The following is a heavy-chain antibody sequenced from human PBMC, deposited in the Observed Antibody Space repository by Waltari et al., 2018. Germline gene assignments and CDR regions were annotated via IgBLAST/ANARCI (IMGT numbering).Heavy chain of an antibody. CDR2: IYSSGMP. D-gene: IGHD2-2*01. Sequence: QVQLQESGPGLVRPSETLSLTCSVSGGSISNYYWSWVRQPAGKGLEWIGRIYSSGMPNDSPSLRIGFTMSVDTSKNQFSLWLNAMTAAETAIYYCARDGVSTSSGSLGRWFDPWGQGTLVTVSS. V-gene: IGHV4-4*07. J-gene: IGHJ5*02. CDR3: ARDGVSTSSGSLGRWFDP. CDR1: GGSISNYY.